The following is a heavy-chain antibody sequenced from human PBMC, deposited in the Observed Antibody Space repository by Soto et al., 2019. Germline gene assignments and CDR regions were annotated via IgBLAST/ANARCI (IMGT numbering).Heavy chain of an antibody. V-gene: IGHV4-39*01. CDR1: GGSISSSSYY. Sequence: PSETLSLTCTVSGGSISSSSYYWGWIRQPPGKGLEWIGSIYYSGSTYYNPSLKSRVTISVDTSKNQFSLKLSSVTAADTAVYYCARKRITIVGLVPPYYYYGMEVWGPGTTVTVSS. CDR3: ARKRITIVGLVPPYYYYGMEV. D-gene: IGHD3-3*01. J-gene: IGHJ6*01. CDR2: IYYSGST.